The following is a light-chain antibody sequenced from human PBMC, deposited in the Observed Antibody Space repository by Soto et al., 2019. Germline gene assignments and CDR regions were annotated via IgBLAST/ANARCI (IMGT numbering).Light chain of an antibody. CDR1: SSNIAAGYD. CDR2: GNS. Sequence: QAVVTQPHSGSGAPGQRVTISCTGSSSNIAAGYDVHWYQQLPGTAPKLLIYGNSNRPSGVPDRFSGSKSGTSPSLAITGLQAEDEADYYCQSYDSSLSGVVFGGGTQLTVL. J-gene: IGLJ2*01. V-gene: IGLV1-40*01. CDR3: QSYDSSLSGVV.